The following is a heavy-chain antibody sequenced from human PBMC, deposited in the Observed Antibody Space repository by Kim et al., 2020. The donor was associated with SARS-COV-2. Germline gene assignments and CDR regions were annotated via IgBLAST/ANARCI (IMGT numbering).Heavy chain of an antibody. D-gene: IGHD2-21*01. J-gene: IGHJ3*02. CDR1: GFTFSVSA. CDR2: ISSNANSYST. CDR3: TRGGGTAFAYWDAFD. Sequence: GGSLRLSCAASGFTFSVSAMHWVRQASGKGLEWVSRISSNANSYSTVYAASGIVRFTISRDDSKNTAFLQMNSPKTADTAWYYVTRGGGTAFAYWDAFD. V-gene: IGHV3-73*01.